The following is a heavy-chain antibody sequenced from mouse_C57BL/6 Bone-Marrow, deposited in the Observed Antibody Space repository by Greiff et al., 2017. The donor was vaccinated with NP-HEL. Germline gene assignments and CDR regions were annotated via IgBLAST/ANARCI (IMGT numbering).Heavy chain of an antibody. D-gene: IGHD2-2*01. CDR2: IDPANGNT. J-gene: IGHJ2*01. CDR3: ARREGSTRVTTKVYLDY. V-gene: IGHV14-3*01. Sequence: EVQRVESVAELVRPGASVKLSCTASGFYIKNTYMHWVKQRPEQGLEWIGRIDPANGNTKYAPKFQGKATITADTSSNTDYLQLSSLTSEDTAIYYCARREGSTRVTTKVYLDYWGQGTTLTVSS. CDR1: GFYIKNTY.